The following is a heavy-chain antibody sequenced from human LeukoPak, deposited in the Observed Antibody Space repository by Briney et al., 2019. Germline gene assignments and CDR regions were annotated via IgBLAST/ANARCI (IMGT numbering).Heavy chain of an antibody. D-gene: IGHD2-2*01. J-gene: IGHJ4*02. V-gene: IGHV3-9*01. Sequence: PGGSQRLSCAASGFTFDDYAMHWVRQAPGKGLEWVSGISWNSGSIGYADSVKGRFTISRDNAKNSLYLQMNSLRAEDTALYYCAKGDRVVPAAILDYWGQGTLVTVSS. CDR1: GFTFDDYA. CDR3: AKGDRVVPAAILDY. CDR2: ISWNSGSI.